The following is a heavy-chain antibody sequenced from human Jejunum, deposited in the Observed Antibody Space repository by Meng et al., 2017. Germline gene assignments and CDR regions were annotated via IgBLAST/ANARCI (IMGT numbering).Heavy chain of an antibody. CDR1: GFLFSDSP. D-gene: IGHD5-24*01. J-gene: IGHJ4*02. Sequence: GESLKISCAGSGFLFSDSPMHWVRQASGQGLEWIGQIRTKADNYETYYAASVKGRFTISRDDSRDTTYLQMNCVKAEDAAVYYCARPPDGYIFYYLDAWGQGTLVTVSS. CDR3: ARPPDGYIFYYLDA. V-gene: IGHV3-73*01. CDR2: IRTKADNYET.